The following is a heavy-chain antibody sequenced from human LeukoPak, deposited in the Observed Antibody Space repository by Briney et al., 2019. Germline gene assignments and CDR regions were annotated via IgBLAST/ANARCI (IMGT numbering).Heavy chain of an antibody. CDR3: ARGGSSSRYGHGGDWFDP. D-gene: IGHD6-13*01. CDR2: IYYSGST. Sequence: SETLSLTCTVSGGSVSSYYWSWIRQPPGKGLEWIGYIYYSGSTNYNPSLKSRVTISVDTSKNQFSLKLSSVTAADTAVYYCARGGSSSRYGHGGDWFDPWGQGTLVTVSS. CDR1: GGSVSSYY. V-gene: IGHV4-59*02. J-gene: IGHJ5*02.